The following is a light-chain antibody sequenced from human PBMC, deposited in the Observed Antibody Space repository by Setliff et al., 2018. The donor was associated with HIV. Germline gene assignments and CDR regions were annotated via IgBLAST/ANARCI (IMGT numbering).Light chain of an antibody. Sequence: QSVLTQPASMSGSPGQSITISCTGTSSDIGGYNYDSWYQHHAGKAPKIMIYDVSNRPSVVSNRFSSSKSGNTASLTISGLQADEEADYDCSSYSTTNSPTVIFGGGTKVTVL. CDR1: SSDIGGYNY. CDR3: SSYSTTNSPTVI. J-gene: IGLJ1*01. CDR2: DVS. V-gene: IGLV2-14*01.